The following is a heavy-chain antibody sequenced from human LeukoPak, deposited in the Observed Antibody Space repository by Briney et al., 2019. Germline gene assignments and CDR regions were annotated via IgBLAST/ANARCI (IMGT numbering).Heavy chain of an antibody. CDR1: GGSSSGYY. V-gene: IGHV4-34*01. Sequence: PSETLSLTSAVDGGSSSGYYWSCIRQPPGKGMEWIGETNHSGSTNYNLALKSRVTISVDTSKNQFSLKLSSVTAADTAVYYCARATYYYDSSGYSPFDYWGQGTLVTVSS. CDR3: ARATYYYDSSGYSPFDY. CDR2: TNHSGST. D-gene: IGHD3-22*01. J-gene: IGHJ4*02.